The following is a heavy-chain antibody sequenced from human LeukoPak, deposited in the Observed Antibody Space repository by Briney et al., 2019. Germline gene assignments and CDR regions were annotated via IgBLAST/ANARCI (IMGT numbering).Heavy chain of an antibody. D-gene: IGHD3-22*01. V-gene: IGHV1-69*06. J-gene: IGHJ6*03. CDR3: ASHYYDSSGYYHYYYYYMDV. CDR2: IIPIFGTA. CDR1: GYTFTNCA. Sequence: SVKVSCKASGYTFTNCAMNWVRQAPGQGLEWMGGIIPIFGTANYAQKFQGRVTITADKSTSTAYMELSSLRSEDTAVYYCASHYYDSSGYYHYYYYYMDVWGKGTTVTVSS.